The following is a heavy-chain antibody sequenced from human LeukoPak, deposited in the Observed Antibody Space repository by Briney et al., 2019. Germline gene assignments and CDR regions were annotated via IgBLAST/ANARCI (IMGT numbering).Heavy chain of an antibody. CDR3: ARGMVVTAYFDY. Sequence: SETLSPTCTVSVGSVSSGSYYWSWIRQPPGKGLEWIGYIYYSGSTNYNPSLKSRVTISVDTSKNQFSLRLSSVTAADTAVYYCARGMVVTAYFDYWGQGTLVTVSS. V-gene: IGHV4-61*01. CDR1: VGSVSSGSYY. D-gene: IGHD2-21*02. J-gene: IGHJ4*02. CDR2: IYYSGST.